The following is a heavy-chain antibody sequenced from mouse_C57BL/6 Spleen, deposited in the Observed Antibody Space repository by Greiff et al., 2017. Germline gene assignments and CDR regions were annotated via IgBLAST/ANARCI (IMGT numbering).Heavy chain of an antibody. D-gene: IGHD4-1*01. V-gene: IGHV1-55*01. Sequence: QVQLKQPGAELVKPGASVKMSCKASGYTFTSYWITWVKQRPGQGLEWIGDIYPGSGSTNYNEKFKSKATLTVDTSSSTAYMQLSSLTSEDSAVYYCARSYNGRDWFAYWGQGTLVTVSA. CDR3: ARSYNGRDWFAY. J-gene: IGHJ3*01. CDR1: GYTFTSYW. CDR2: IYPGSGST.